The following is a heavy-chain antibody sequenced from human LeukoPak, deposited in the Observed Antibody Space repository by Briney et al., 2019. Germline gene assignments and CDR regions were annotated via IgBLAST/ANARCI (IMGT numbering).Heavy chain of an antibody. CDR3: ARGGSRVVTYGNFDY. V-gene: IGHV1-2*04. J-gene: IGHJ4*02. CDR2: INPNSGGT. Sequence: ASVKVSCKASGYTFTGYYMHWVRQAPGQGLEWMGWINPNSGGTNYAQKFQGWVTMTIETSTSTAYMELRSLRSDDTAVYYCARGGSRVVTYGNFDYWGQGTLVTVSS. D-gene: IGHD2-21*02. CDR1: GYTFTGYY.